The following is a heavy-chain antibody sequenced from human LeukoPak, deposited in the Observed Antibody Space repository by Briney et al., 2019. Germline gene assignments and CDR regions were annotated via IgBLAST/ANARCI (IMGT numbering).Heavy chain of an antibody. D-gene: IGHD4-17*01. Sequence: GGSLRLSCAASGFTFSSYSMSWVRQAPGKGLEWVSSISSSSSYIYYADSVKGRFTISRDNAKNSLYLQMNSLGAEDTAVYYCARSHDYGDFDWYFDLWGRGTLVTVSS. J-gene: IGHJ2*01. CDR3: ARSHDYGDFDWYFDL. CDR1: GFTFSSYS. CDR2: ISSSSSYI. V-gene: IGHV3-21*01.